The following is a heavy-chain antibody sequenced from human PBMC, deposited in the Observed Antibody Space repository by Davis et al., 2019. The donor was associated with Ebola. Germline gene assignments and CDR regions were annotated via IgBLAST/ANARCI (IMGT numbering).Heavy chain of an antibody. CDR2: ISAYNGNT. CDR3: ARVEYYDFWSGYYNYYGMDV. CDR1: GYTFTSYG. V-gene: IGHV1-18*01. D-gene: IGHD3-3*01. J-gene: IGHJ6*02. Sequence: ASVKVSCKASGYTFTSYGISWVRQAPGQGLEWMGWISAYNGNTNYAQKLQGRVTMTTDTSTSTAYMELRSLRSDDTAVYYCARVEYYDFWSGYYNYYGMDVWGQGTTVTVSS.